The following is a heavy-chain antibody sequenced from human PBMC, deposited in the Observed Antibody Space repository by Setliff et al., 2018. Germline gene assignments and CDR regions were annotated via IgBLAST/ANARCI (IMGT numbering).Heavy chain of an antibody. CDR3: ASFAGSSWVDY. Sequence: SETLSLTCTVSGGSISSSSYYWGWIRQPPGKGLEWIGSIYYSGSTYYNPSLKSRVTISVDTSKNQFSLKLSSVIAADTAVYYCASFAGSSWVDYWGQGTLVTVSS. CDR1: GGSISSSSYY. V-gene: IGHV4-39*01. D-gene: IGHD6-13*01. CDR2: IYYSGST. J-gene: IGHJ4*02.